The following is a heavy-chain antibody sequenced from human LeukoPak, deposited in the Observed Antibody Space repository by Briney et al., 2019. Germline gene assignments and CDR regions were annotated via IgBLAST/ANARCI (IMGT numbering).Heavy chain of an antibody. V-gene: IGHV4-59*01. D-gene: IGHD1-26*01. J-gene: IGHJ6*02. Sequence: SETLSLTCTVSGGSISSYYWSWIRQPPGKGLEWIGYFYDSGRNNYNPSLKSRVTISVDTSKNQFSLKLSSVTAADTAVYYCARERRRPGNYYYYGMDVWGQGTTVTVSS. CDR2: FYDSGRN. CDR3: ARERRRPGNYYYYGMDV. CDR1: GGSISSYY.